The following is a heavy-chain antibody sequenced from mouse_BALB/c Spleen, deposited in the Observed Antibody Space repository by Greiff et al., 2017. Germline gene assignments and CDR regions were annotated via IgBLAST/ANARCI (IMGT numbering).Heavy chain of an antibody. CDR2: ISSGGSYT. Sequence: EVMLVESGGDLVKPGGSLKLSCAASGFTFSSYGMSWVRQTPDKRLEWVATISSGGSYTYYPDSVKGRFTISRDNAKNTLYLQMSSLKSEDTAMYYCARHRDYGYFDYWGQGTTLTVSS. J-gene: IGHJ2*01. V-gene: IGHV5-6*01. D-gene: IGHD1-1*01. CDR1: GFTFSSYG. CDR3: ARHRDYGYFDY.